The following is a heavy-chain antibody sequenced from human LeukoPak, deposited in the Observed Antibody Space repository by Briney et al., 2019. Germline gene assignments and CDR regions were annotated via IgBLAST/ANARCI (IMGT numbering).Heavy chain of an antibody. D-gene: IGHD4-17*01. CDR2: INHSGRT. J-gene: IGHJ5*02. V-gene: IGHV4-34*01. CDR3: ARHPATVTTVRVDP. CDR1: GGSFSGYY. Sequence: SETLSLTCAGYGGSFSGYYWSWIRQRPGKGLEWSGEINHSGRTNYNPSLKSRVTISLDTSKNQFSLKLSSVTAADTAVYYCARHPATVTTVRVDPWGQGTLVTVSS.